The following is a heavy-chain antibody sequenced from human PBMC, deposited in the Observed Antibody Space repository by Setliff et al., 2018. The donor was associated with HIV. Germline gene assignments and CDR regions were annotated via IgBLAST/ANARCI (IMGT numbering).Heavy chain of an antibody. V-gene: IGHV4-61*09. CDR3: ARGVWSGYYPDAFDI. CDR2: IYTSGST. CDR1: GVSISSGSYY. J-gene: IGHJ3*02. D-gene: IGHD3-3*01. Sequence: SETLSLTCTVSGVSISSGSYYWSWIRQPAGKGLEWIGHIYTSGSTNYNPSLKSRVTISVDTSKNQFSLKLNSLTAADTAMYYCARGVWSGYYPDAFDIWGQGTMVTVSS.